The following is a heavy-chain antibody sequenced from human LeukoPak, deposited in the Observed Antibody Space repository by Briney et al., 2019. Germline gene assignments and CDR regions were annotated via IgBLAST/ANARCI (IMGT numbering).Heavy chain of an antibody. Sequence: GGSLRLSCAASGFTFTSYAMNWVRQVPGKGLEWVSGISGSGDSTNFADSVKGRFTISRDNSENTLYLQMNSLRAEDTAVYYCAKDAFVSGWYYFDYWGQGLLVTVSS. CDR2: ISGSGDST. CDR3: AKDAFVSGWYYFDY. V-gene: IGHV3-23*01. D-gene: IGHD6-19*01. J-gene: IGHJ4*02. CDR1: GFTFTSYA.